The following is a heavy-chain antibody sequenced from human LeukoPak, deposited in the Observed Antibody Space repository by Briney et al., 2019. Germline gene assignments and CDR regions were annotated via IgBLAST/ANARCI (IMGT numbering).Heavy chain of an antibody. D-gene: IGHD6-19*01. J-gene: IGHJ4*02. CDR1: GYTFTGYY. CDR3: ARAGRIAVAAPSDY. V-gene: IGHV1-2*02. Sequence: ASVKVSCKASGYTFTGYYMHWVRQAPGQGLDWMGWINPNSGGTNYAQKLHGRVTMTRDTSISTAYMELSRLRSDDTAVYYCARAGRIAVAAPSDYWGQGTLVTVSS. CDR2: INPNSGGT.